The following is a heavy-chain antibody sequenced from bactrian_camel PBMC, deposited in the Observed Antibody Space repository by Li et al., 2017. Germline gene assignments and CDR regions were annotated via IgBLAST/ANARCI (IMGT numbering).Heavy chain of an antibody. CDR1: GYIYNIGC. CDR2: FASDGSA. Sequence: HVQLVESGGGSVKSGGSLRLSRAASGYIYNIGCMGWFRQAPGKEREEVASFASDGSAVYADSVKGRFTISQDNAKNTVYLQMNSLEPEDTAMYYCVQKVDYSGACYYAYWGQGTQVTVS. CDR3: VQKVDYSGACYYAY. D-gene: IGHD2*01. J-gene: IGHJ4*01. V-gene: IGHV3S53*01.